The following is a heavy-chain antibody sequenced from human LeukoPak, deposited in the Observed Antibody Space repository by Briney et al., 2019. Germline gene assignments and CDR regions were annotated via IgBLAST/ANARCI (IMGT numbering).Heavy chain of an antibody. CDR1: GYTFTSYG. Sequence: ASVKVSCKPSGYTFTSYGISWVRQAPGQGLEWMGWISAYNGNTNYAQKLQGRVTMTTDTSTSTAYMELRSLRSDDTAVYYCARRCGGDCYFYYDSSGYYSEDYWGQGTLVTVSS. V-gene: IGHV1-18*01. D-gene: IGHD3-22*01. J-gene: IGHJ4*02. CDR2: ISAYNGNT. CDR3: ARRCGGDCYFYYDSSGYYSEDY.